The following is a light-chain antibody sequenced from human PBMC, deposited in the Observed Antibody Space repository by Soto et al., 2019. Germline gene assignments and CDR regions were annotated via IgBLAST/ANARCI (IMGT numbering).Light chain of an antibody. CDR1: SSDVGYYNY. CDR3: SSYTSSSTLV. J-gene: IGLJ1*01. V-gene: IGLV2-14*03. CDR2: DVR. Sequence: QSVLTQPASVSGSPGQSITISCTGTSSDVGYYNYVSWYQQHPGKAPKLMIYDVRYRPSVVSDRFSGSKSGNTASLTLSGLQAEDEADYYCSSYTSSSTLVFGTGTKLTVL.